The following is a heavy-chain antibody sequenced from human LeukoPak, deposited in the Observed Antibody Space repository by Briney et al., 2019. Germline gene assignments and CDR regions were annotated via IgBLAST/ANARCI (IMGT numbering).Heavy chain of an antibody. Sequence: PGGSLRLSCAASGFTFSGYWMTWVRQAPGKGLEWVANIKKEENETNYVDSVKGRFTISRDNAKNSLYLQVNSLRAEDTAVYYCARAGINAVFDIWGQGTMVTVSS. V-gene: IGHV3-7*05. J-gene: IGHJ3*02. CDR3: ARAGINAVFDI. CDR2: IKKEENET. D-gene: IGHD2-8*01. CDR1: GFTFSGYW.